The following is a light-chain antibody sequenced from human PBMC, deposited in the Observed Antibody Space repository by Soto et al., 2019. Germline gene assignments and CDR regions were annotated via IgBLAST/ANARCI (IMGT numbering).Light chain of an antibody. J-gene: IGLJ1*01. CDR3: CSHAGRGSPNV. V-gene: IGLV2-23*02. Sequence: QSVLTQPASVSGSPGQSISISCTGTNSDIGSYDLVSWYQQHPGKAPELMIYEVNKRPSGVSNRFSGSKSGNTASLTISVLRAEDQADYYCCSHAGRGSPNVFGPGTKVTVL. CDR2: EVN. CDR1: NSDIGSYDL.